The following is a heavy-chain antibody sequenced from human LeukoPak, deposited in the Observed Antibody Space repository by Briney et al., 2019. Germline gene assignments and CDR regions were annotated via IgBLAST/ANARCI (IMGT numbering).Heavy chain of an antibody. J-gene: IGHJ4*02. D-gene: IGHD6-19*01. V-gene: IGHV3-23*01. CDR2: ISGSGGST. CDR1: AFTFSSYA. CDR3: ATDLRSVAGFDY. Sequence: GGSLRLSCAASAFTFSSYAMSWVRQAPGKGLEWVSAISGSGGSTYYADSVKGRFTISRDNSKNTLYLQMNSLRAEDTAVYYCATDLRSVAGFDYWGQGTLVTVSS.